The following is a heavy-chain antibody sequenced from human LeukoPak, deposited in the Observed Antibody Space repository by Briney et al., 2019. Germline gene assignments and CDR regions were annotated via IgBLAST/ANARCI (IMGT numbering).Heavy chain of an antibody. CDR1: GFTITNGW. Sequence: GGSLRLSCTASGFTITNGWMSWVRQAAGKGLGWVGRIKSKNEGGTTEYAAPVKVRFTISRDDSKNTLYLQMNSLETEDTAVYYCTTDPPTGVKARGQGTLVTVSS. V-gene: IGHV3-15*01. CDR3: TTDPPTGVKA. J-gene: IGHJ4*02. D-gene: IGHD4-23*01. CDR2: IKSKNEGGTT.